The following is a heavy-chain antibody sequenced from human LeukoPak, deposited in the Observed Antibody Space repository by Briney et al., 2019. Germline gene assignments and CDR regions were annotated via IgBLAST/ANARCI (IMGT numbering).Heavy chain of an antibody. D-gene: IGHD2-15*01. CDR3: ARDHCSGGSCYIDY. CDR1: GFTFDDYA. J-gene: IGHJ4*02. CDR2: INWNGGST. V-gene: IGHV3-20*04. Sequence: GGSLRLSCAASGFTFDDYAMHWVRQAPGKGLEWVSGINWNGGSTGYADSVKGRFTISRDNAKNSLYLQMNSLRAEDTALYYCARDHCSGGSCYIDYWGQGTLVTVSS.